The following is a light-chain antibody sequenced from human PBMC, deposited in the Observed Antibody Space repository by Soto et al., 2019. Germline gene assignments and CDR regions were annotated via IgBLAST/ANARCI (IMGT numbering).Light chain of an antibody. CDR2: EAS. Sequence: AIQLTQSPSSLSASVGDRVTIACRASEGISTALAWYQQKPGKPPKLLIYEASNLESGVPSRFSGSASGTDFTLTTSGLQPEDFATYYCQQFNDYPLTFGGGTKVDIK. CDR1: EGISTA. V-gene: IGKV1D-13*01. J-gene: IGKJ4*01. CDR3: QQFNDYPLT.